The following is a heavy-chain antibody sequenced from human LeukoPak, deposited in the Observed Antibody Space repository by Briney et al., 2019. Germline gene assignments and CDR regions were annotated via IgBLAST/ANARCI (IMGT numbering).Heavy chain of an antibody. D-gene: IGHD3-10*01. J-gene: IGHJ4*02. CDR3: ARGSYGSGSYLVY. Sequence: GGSLRLSCAASGFTFSSYAMHWIRQAPGKGLEYVSAISSNGGSTYYANSVKGRFTISRDNSKNTLYLQMGSLRAEDMAVYYCARGSYGSGSYLVYWGQGTLVTVSS. CDR1: GFTFSSYA. V-gene: IGHV3-64*01. CDR2: ISSNGGST.